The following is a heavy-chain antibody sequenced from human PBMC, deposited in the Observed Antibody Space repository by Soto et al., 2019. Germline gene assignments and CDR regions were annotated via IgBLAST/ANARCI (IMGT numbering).Heavy chain of an antibody. CDR1: GLIFSDYG. D-gene: IGHD3-10*01. Sequence: QVQLVESGVGVVQPGTSLRLSCVASGLIFSDYGMHWVRQAPGKGLEWVAVIWHDGNTKSYADSVKGRFTISRDDSKNMLYLHMNSLRAEDTAVYHCATDRGASPFDYWGQGTLVTVSS. V-gene: IGHV3-33*01. CDR3: ATDRGASPFDY. J-gene: IGHJ4*02. CDR2: IWHDGNTK.